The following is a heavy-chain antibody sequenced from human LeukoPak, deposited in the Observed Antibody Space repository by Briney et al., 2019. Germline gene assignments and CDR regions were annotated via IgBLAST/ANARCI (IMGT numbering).Heavy chain of an antibody. Sequence: PGGSLRLSCAASGFTFSSYAMHWVRQAPGKGLEWVAVISYDGSNKYYADSVKGRFTISRDNSRNTLYLQMNSLRAEDTAVYYCARNGLGYSSGWSKSPFDYWGQGTLVTVSS. V-gene: IGHV3-30-3*01. CDR3: ARNGLGYSSGWSKSPFDY. J-gene: IGHJ4*02. CDR1: GFTFSSYA. CDR2: ISYDGSNK. D-gene: IGHD6-19*01.